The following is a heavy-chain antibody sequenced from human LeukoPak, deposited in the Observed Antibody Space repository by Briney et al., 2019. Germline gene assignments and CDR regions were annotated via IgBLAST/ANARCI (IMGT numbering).Heavy chain of an antibody. D-gene: IGHD7-27*01. CDR2: IYSGGST. V-gene: IGHV3-66*04. CDR1: GFTVSSNY. CDR3: ARLRGMGTYYFDY. Sequence: PGGSLRLSCAASGFTVSSNYMSWVRQAPGKGLEWVSVIYSGGSTYYADSVKGRFTISRDNSKNTLYLQMNSLRAEDTAVYYCARLRGMGTYYFDYWGQGNLVTVSS. J-gene: IGHJ4*02.